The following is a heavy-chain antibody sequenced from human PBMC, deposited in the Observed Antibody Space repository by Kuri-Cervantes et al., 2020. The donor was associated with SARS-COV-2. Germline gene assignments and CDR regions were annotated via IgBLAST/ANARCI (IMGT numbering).Heavy chain of an antibody. D-gene: IGHD4/OR15-4a*01. Sequence: GGSLRLSCSGSGFTFSDYYMSWIRQAPGKGLEWISYISSRSSTKSYADSVKGRFAISRDNAKKSLYLEMSNLRAEDTALYFCARSDFGFELWGQGTLVTVSS. J-gene: IGHJ4*02. CDR1: GFTFSDYY. CDR2: ISSRSSTK. V-gene: IGHV3-11*04. CDR3: ARSDFGFEL.